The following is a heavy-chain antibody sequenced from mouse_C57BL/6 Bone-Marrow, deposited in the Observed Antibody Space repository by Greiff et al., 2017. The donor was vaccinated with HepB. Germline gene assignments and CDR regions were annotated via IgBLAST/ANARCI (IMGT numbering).Heavy chain of an antibody. CDR3: ARGTAQATDY. Sequence: QVQLQQSGAELVRPGTSVKVSCKASGYAFTNYSIEWVKQRPGQGLEWIGVINPGSGGTNYNEKFKGKATLTADKSSSTAYMQLSSLTSEDSAVYFCARGTAQATDYWGQGTTLTVSS. V-gene: IGHV1-54*01. CDR2: INPGSGGT. J-gene: IGHJ2*01. D-gene: IGHD3-2*02. CDR1: GYAFTNYS.